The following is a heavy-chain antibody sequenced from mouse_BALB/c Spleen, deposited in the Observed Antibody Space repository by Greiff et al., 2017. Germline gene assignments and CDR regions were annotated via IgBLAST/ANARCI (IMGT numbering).Heavy chain of an antibody. D-gene: IGHD1-1*01. V-gene: IGHV2-9*02. CDR3: ARGADYYGSSYFDV. Sequence: VQLQQSGPGLVAPSQSLSITCTVSGFSLTSYGVHWVRQPPGKGLEWLGVIWAGGSTNYNSALMSRLSISKDNSKSQVFLKMNSLQTDDTAMYYCARGADYYGSSYFDVWGAGTTVTVSS. CDR1: GFSLTSYG. CDR2: IWAGGST. J-gene: IGHJ1*01.